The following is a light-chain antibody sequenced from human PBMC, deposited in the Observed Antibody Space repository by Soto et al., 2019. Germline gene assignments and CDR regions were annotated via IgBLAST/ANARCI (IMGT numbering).Light chain of an antibody. CDR2: GAS. J-gene: IGKJ2*01. V-gene: IGKV3-20*01. CDR1: QSLTSNY. Sequence: EIVLTQSPGTLSLSPGERATLSCRASQSLTSNYLAWYQQKPGQAPRLLIYGASSRATGIPDRFSGSGFGTDFTLTISRLEPEDFAVYYCQQYGSSPHTFGQGTKLEIK. CDR3: QQYGSSPHT.